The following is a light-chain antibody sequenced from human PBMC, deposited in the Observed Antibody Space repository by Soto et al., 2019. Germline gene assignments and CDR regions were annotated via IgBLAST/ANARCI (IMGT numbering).Light chain of an antibody. V-gene: IGLV1-40*01. CDR3: QSYDSSLRGSV. CDR1: SSNIGEGYD. J-gene: IGLJ1*01. Sequence: QSALTQPPSVSGAPGQRVTISCTGSSSNIGEGYDVHWYQQLPGTAPKLLIYGNSNRPSGVPDRFSGSKSGTSASLAITGLQAEAEVVYYCQSYDSSLRGSVFGTGTKLTVL. CDR2: GNS.